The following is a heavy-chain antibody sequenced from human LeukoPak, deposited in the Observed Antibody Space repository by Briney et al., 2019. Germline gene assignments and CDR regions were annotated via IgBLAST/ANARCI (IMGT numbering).Heavy chain of an antibody. D-gene: IGHD2-2*01. J-gene: IGHJ4*02. Sequence: SGGSLTLSCAASGFTFSSYWMAWVRQAPGKGLEGVANIKHNGDDLNYVDSVEGRFTISRDNAQNSLYLHMISLRAEDRAVFYWTREVRTFDSWGQGTLVTVSS. CDR3: TREVRTFDS. CDR2: IKHNGDDL. CDR1: GFTFSSYW. V-gene: IGHV3-7*01.